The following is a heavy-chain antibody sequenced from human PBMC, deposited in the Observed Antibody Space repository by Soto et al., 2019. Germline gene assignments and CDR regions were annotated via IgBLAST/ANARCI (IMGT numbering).Heavy chain of an antibody. Sequence: GESLKISCEVSGYSFTSHWISWVRQMPGKGLEWMAIINPGDSDTRYSPSFQGHVTVSVDKSINVAYLQWSSLQASDTAMYYCVRPQSSGWYDSWGQGTLVTVSS. D-gene: IGHD6-19*01. J-gene: IGHJ5*02. CDR3: VRPQSSGWYDS. CDR1: GYSFTSHW. CDR2: INPGDSDT. V-gene: IGHV5-51*01.